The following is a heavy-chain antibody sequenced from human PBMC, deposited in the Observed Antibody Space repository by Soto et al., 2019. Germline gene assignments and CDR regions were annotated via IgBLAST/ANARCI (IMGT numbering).Heavy chain of an antibody. CDR3: ASGSYGDYSD. J-gene: IGHJ4*02. Sequence: GGSLRLSCAASGFTFSSSTMNWVRQAPGKGLEWVSSISSDSVWIYYAASVKGRFTISRDNAKNSLFLQMSSLRAEDTAVYYCASGSYGDYSDWGQGTLVTVSS. CDR2: ISSDSVWI. V-gene: IGHV3-21*01. D-gene: IGHD4-17*01. CDR1: GFTFSSST.